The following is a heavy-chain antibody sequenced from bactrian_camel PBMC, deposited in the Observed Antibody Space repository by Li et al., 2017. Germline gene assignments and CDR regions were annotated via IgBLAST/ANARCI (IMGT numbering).Heavy chain of an antibody. CDR2: IYPTGLGT. Sequence: QAGGSLRLACRLSGDTYSGNCMGWFRQAPGKEREGVARIYPTGLGTYYGDSVKGRFTLSQNNAEKRLNLQMNSLKPEDTAMYHCAADPAVGRGTCSPDRLADFGFWGQGTQVTVS. D-gene: IGHD2*01. J-gene: IGHJ6*01. CDR3: AADPAVGRGTCSPDRLADFGF. CDR1: GDTYSGNC. V-gene: IGHV3-3*01.